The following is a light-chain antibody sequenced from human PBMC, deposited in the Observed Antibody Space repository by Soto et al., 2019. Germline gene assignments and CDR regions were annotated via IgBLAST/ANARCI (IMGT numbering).Light chain of an antibody. Sequence: QSALTQPPSASGSPGQSVTISCTGTTSDVGGYTYVSWYQQYPGKAPKLMIYDVTKRPSGVPDRFSGSKSGNTASLTVSVLQAEDEADYYCTSYAGSNNWVFGGGTKLTVL. CDR1: TSDVGGYTY. J-gene: IGLJ3*02. CDR2: DVT. CDR3: TSYAGSNNWV. V-gene: IGLV2-8*01.